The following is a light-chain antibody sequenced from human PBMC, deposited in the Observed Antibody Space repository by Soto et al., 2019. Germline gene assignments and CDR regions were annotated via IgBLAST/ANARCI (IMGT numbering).Light chain of an antibody. CDR1: SSDVGGYNY. Sequence: QSVLTQPASVSGSPGQSITISCTGTSSDVGGYNYVSWYQQHPGKAPKLMIYEVSNRPSGVSNRFSGSKSGNTASLTISGLQAEDEADYYCSSYTSSSTPCVFGNGTKVTV. V-gene: IGLV2-14*01. CDR3: SSYTSSSTPCV. J-gene: IGLJ1*01. CDR2: EVS.